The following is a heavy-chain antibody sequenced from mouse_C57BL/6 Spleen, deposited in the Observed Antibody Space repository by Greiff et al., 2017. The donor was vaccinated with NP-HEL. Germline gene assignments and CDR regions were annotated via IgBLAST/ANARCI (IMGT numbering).Heavy chain of an antibody. J-gene: IGHJ3*01. CDR1: GYAFSSYW. CDR2: IYPGDGDT. D-gene: IGHD2-4*01. Sequence: QVQLQQSGAELVKPGASVKISCKASGYAFSSYWMNWVKQRPGKGLEWIGQIYPGDGDTNYNGKFKGKATLTADKSSSTAYMQLSSLTSEDSAVYCCARPGYDYDLFAYWGQGTLVTVSA. CDR3: ARPGYDYDLFAY. V-gene: IGHV1-80*01.